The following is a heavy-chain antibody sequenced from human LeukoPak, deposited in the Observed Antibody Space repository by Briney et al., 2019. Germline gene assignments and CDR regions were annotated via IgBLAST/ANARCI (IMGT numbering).Heavy chain of an antibody. CDR3: ARDRWYYDSSGYYFHWYFDL. CDR1: GFTVCSNY. D-gene: IGHD3-22*01. CDR2: IYSGVST. V-gene: IGHV3-53*01. Sequence: PGGSLRLSCAASGFTVCSNYMSWVRQAPGKGLEWVSVIYSGVSTYYADSVKGRFTISRDNSKNTLYLQMNSLRAEDTALYYCARDRWYYDSSGYYFHWYFDLWGRGTLVTVSS. J-gene: IGHJ2*01.